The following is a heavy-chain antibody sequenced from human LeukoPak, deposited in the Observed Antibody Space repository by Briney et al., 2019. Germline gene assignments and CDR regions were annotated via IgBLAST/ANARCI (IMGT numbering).Heavy chain of an antibody. D-gene: IGHD3-22*01. J-gene: IGHJ4*02. Sequence: SSVKVSCKASGYTFTGYYMHWVRQAPGQGLEWMGWINPNSGGTNYAQKFQGRVTMTRDTSISTAYMELSRLRSDDTAVYYCARDWPYYYDSRGSFDYWGQGTLVTVSS. CDR1: GYTFTGYY. V-gene: IGHV1-2*02. CDR2: INPNSGGT. CDR3: ARDWPYYYDSRGSFDY.